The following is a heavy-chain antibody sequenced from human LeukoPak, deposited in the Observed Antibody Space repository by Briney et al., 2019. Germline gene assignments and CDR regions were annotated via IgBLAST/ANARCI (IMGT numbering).Heavy chain of an antibody. D-gene: IGHD3-3*01. V-gene: IGHV1-8*01. CDR1: GYTFTSYD. CDR2: MNPNSGNT. J-gene: IGHJ6*02. Sequence: ASVKVSCEASGYTFTSYDINWVRQATGQGLEWMGWMNPNSGNTGYAQKFQGRVTMTRNTSISTAYMELSSLRSEDTAVYYRARSMQYYDFWSGYFVSASLIYYYYYGMDVWGQGTTVTVSS. CDR3: ARSMQYYDFWSGYFVSASLIYYYYYGMDV.